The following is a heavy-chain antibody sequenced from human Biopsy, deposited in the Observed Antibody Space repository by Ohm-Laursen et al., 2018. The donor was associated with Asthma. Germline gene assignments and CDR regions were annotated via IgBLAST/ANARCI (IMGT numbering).Heavy chain of an antibody. V-gene: IGHV4-31*03. CDR3: ARERMFFYDSSGYGAFDI. CDR1: GGSIGSGGYS. D-gene: IGHD3-22*01. CDR2: ISYTGTT. Sequence: SQTLSLTCLVSGGSIGSGGYSWTWIRQLPGKGLEWIGYISYTGTTYYNPSLKSRISMTVDTSKIQFSLKLSSVTAADTAIYYCARERMFFYDSSGYGAFDIWGQGTLVTVSS. J-gene: IGHJ3*02.